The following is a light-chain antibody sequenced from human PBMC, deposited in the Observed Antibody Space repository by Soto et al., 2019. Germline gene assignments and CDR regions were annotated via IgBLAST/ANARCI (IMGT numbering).Light chain of an antibody. CDR1: QSVSGTY. CDR3: QQYGASPFN. V-gene: IGKV3-20*01. J-gene: IGKJ3*01. Sequence: EIVLTQSPGTLSLSPEERATLSCRASQSVSGTYLAWYQQRPGQAPKVLIYGASSRAAGIPDRFSGSGSGTDFTLTISRLEPEDFAVYYCQQYGASPFNFGPGTKVDIK. CDR2: GAS.